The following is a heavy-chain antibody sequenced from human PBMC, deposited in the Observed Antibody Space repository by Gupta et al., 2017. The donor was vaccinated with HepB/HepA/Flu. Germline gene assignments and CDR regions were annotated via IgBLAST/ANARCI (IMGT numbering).Heavy chain of an antibody. J-gene: IGHJ4*02. D-gene: IGHD1-1*01. CDR3: ARDGNWNDGGVTFDY. Sequence: QVQMQESGPGLVKPSETLSLTCSVSGDSITTSYWNWIRQPPGGGLEWIGYIYYTGSTSYNPSLKSRVTRAVDTSKNQFSLKVNSVTAADTAVYYCARDGNWNDGGVTFDYWGQGILVTVSS. CDR2: IYYTGST. CDR1: GDSITTSY. V-gene: IGHV4-59*01.